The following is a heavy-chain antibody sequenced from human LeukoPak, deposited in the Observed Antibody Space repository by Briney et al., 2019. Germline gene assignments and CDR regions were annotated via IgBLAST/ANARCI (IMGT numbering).Heavy chain of an antibody. CDR3: AKGGYSDSSPHYYDAFDM. V-gene: IGHV3-23*01. D-gene: IGHD3-22*01. CDR2: ISGSAANT. J-gene: IGHJ3*02. CDR1: GFTFSSYA. Sequence: GGSLRLSCAASGFTFSSYAMSWVRQAPGKGLEWVSSISGSAANTYYAASVKGRFTISRDNSKNTLYLQMESLRAEDTAVYYCAKGGYSDSSPHYYDAFDMWGQGTMVTVS.